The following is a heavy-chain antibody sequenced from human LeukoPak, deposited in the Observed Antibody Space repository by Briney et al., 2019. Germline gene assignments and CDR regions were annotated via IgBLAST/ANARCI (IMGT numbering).Heavy chain of an antibody. CDR2: VNQGGTGK. CDR1: GFSFSSQW. CDR3: AREHYFYHMDG. J-gene: IGHJ6*03. Sequence: GGSLRLSCAASGFSFSSQWMSWVRQAPGRGLEWVAIVNQGGTGKYYVDSVKGRFTISRDNAENSLYLQMNSLRAEDTAVYYRAREHYFYHMDGWGEGTTVTVSS. V-gene: IGHV3-7*01.